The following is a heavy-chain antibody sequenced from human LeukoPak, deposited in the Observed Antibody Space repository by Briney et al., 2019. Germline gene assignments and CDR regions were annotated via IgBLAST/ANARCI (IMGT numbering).Heavy chain of an antibody. CDR3: ARGRRSGNSVWGY. V-gene: IGHV4-34*01. J-gene: IGHJ4*02. CDR1: GGSFSGYY. D-gene: IGHD4-23*01. Sequence: SETLSLTCAVYGGSFSGYYWSWIRQPPGKGLEWIGEINHSGSTNYNPSLKSRVTISVDTSKNQFSLKLSSVTAADTAVYYCARGRRSGNSVWGYWGQGTLVTVSS. CDR2: INHSGST.